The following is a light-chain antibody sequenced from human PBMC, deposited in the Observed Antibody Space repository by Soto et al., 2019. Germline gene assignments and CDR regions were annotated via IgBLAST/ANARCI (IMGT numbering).Light chain of an antibody. CDR2: GNT. J-gene: IGLJ1*01. CDR3: QSYDRSLTGV. Sequence: QSVLTQPPSVSGAPGQRITISCTGSSSNIGADFDVYWYQQLPGAAPKLLIYGNTNRPSGVPDRFSGSKSGTSAFLAITGLQAEDEADYYCQSYDRSLTGVFGTGTKVTVL. CDR1: SSNIGADFD. V-gene: IGLV1-40*01.